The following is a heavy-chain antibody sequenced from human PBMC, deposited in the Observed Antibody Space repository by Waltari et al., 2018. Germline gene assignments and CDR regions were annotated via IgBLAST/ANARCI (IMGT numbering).Heavy chain of an antibody. V-gene: IGHV1-2*06. CDR3: ARVDLTLMGAEADFDY. D-gene: IGHD2-8*01. CDR1: GYTFTGSY. J-gene: IGHJ4*02. CDR2: INPNSGGT. Sequence: QVQLVQSGAEVKKPGASVKVSCKASGYTFTGSYLHWVRQAPGQGLEWMGRINPNSGGTNYAQKFQGRVTMTRDTSISTAYMELSRLRSDDTAVYYCARVDLTLMGAEADFDYWGQGTLVTVSS.